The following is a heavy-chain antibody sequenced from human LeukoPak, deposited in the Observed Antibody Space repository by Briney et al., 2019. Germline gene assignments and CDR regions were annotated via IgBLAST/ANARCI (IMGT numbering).Heavy chain of an antibody. Sequence: GGSLRLSCAASGFTFSSYAMSWVRQVPGKGLEWVSAISGSGGSTYYADSVKGRFTISRDNSKNTLYLQMNSLRAEDTAVYYCASMVRGVRRGNWFDPWGQGTLVTVSS. V-gene: IGHV3-23*01. J-gene: IGHJ5*02. CDR1: GFTFSSYA. CDR2: ISGSGGST. CDR3: ASMVRGVRRGNWFDP. D-gene: IGHD3-10*01.